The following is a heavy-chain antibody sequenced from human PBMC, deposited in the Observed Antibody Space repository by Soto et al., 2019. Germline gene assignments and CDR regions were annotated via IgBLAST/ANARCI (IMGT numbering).Heavy chain of an antibody. CDR2: IYDSGST. J-gene: IGHJ6*02. Sequence: QVQLQESGPGLVKPSETLSLTCTVSGDSINNYYWTWIRQPPGKGREWIGYIYDSGSTSYNPALTRRLTISVDTSKNQFSLKLKSVTAADTAVYYCARGTKYYYQGMDVWGQGTTVTVSS. CDR3: ARGTKYYYQGMDV. CDR1: GDSINNYY. V-gene: IGHV4-59*01.